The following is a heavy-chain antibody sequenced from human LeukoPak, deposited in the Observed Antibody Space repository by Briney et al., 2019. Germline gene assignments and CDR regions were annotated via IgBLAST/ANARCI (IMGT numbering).Heavy chain of an antibody. CDR2: ISGSGGST. D-gene: IGHD6-19*01. V-gene: IGHV3-23*01. Sequence: GGSLRLSWAASGFTFSSYAMSWVRQAPGKGLEWVSAISGSGGSTYYADFVKGRFTISRDNSKNTLYLQMNSLRAEDTAVYYCAQEWLHGMDVWGQGSTVTVSS. CDR1: GFTFSSYA. CDR3: AQEWLHGMDV. J-gene: IGHJ6*02.